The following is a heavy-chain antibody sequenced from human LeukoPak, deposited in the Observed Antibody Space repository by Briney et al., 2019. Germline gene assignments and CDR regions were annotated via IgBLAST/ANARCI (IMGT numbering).Heavy chain of an antibody. V-gene: IGHV3-7*01. Sequence: GGSLGLSCAASGFTFSSYWMSWVRQAPGKGLEWMANIKQDGSEKYYVDSVKGRFTISRDNAKNSLYLQMNSLRAEDTAVYYCARSHPDWYFDYWGQGTLVTVSS. CDR3: ARSHPDWYFDY. J-gene: IGHJ4*02. CDR1: GFTFSSYW. D-gene: IGHD3-9*01. CDR2: IKQDGSEK.